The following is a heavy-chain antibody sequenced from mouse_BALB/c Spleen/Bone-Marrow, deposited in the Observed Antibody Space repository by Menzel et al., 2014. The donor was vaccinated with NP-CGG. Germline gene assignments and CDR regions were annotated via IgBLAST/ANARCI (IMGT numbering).Heavy chain of an antibody. D-gene: IGHD3-1*01. J-gene: IGHJ3*01. CDR1: GYSFTGYN. CDR3: ASTARATLAWFAY. CDR2: IDPYYGGT. V-gene: IGHV1-39*01. Sequence: EVQLQQSGPEPEKPGASVKISCKAFGYSFTGYNMNWVKQSNGKSLEWLGNIDPYYGGTSYNQKFKDKATLTVDKSSSTAYMQLKSLASEDSAVYYCASTARATLAWFAYWGQGTLVTVSA.